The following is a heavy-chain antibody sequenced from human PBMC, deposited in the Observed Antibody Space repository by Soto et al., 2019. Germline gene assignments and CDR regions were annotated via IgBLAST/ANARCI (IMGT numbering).Heavy chain of an antibody. J-gene: IGHJ4*02. CDR2: ISGSGDNI. CDR3: EKRSNHFDS. CDR1: GFTLSGYV. Sequence: EVQVLESGGGLVQPGGSLRISCAASGFTLSGYVMSWVRQDPGKGLEWVSDISGSGDNIFYADSVKGRFTISRDHPKNTLYLQMTSLRAEDTAVYYCEKRSNHFDSWGRGTLVTVSS. V-gene: IGHV3-23*01.